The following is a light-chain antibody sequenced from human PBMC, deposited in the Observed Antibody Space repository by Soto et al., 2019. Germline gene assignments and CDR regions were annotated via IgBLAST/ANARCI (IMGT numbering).Light chain of an antibody. CDR3: SSYTSSAPGVL. CDR2: DVS. Sequence: QSALTQPASVSGSPGQSITISCSGTSSDVGASDYVSWYQQHPGEAPKLMIYDVSYRPSGVPNRFSGSKSANTASLTISGLQAEDEADYFCSSYTSSAPGVLFGGGTQLTVL. V-gene: IGLV2-14*03. CDR1: SSDVGASDY. J-gene: IGLJ2*01.